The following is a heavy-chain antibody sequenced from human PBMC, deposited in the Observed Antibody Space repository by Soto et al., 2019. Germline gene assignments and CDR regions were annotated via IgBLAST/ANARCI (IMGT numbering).Heavy chain of an antibody. CDR2: IIPIFGTA. Sequence: ASVKVSCKASGGTFSSYAISWVRQAPGQGLEWMGGIIPIFGTANYAQKFQGRVTITADKSTSTAYMELSSLRSEDTAVYYCARDPIAAAGSYSYYGMDVWGQGTTVTVSS. CDR3: ARDPIAAAGSYSYYGMDV. D-gene: IGHD6-13*01. CDR1: GGTFSSYA. V-gene: IGHV1-69*06. J-gene: IGHJ6*02.